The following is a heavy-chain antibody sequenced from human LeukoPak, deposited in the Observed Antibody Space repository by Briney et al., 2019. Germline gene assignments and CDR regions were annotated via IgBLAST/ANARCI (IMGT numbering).Heavy chain of an antibody. D-gene: IGHD2-8*02. V-gene: IGHV5-51*01. J-gene: IGHJ4*02. CDR2: IYPGDSDT. Sequence: GESLKISCKVSGYTFSSYWIGWVRQMPGKGLEWMGIIYPGDSDTRYSPSSQGQVTISADRSISTAYLQWSSLKASDTAMYYCARSTGGTGPADYWGQGTLVTVSS. CDR1: GYTFSSYW. CDR3: ARSTGGTGPADY.